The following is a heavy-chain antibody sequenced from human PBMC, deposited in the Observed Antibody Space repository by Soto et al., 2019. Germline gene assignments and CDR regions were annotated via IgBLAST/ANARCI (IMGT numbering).Heavy chain of an antibody. CDR2: IYYSGST. V-gene: IGHV4-59*01. CDR3: ARNGPWGPSIAARPWYFDY. Sequence: QVQLQESGPGLVKPSETLSLTCTVSGGSISSYYWSWIRQPPGKGLECIGYIYYSGSTNYNPSLKSRVTISVDTSKNQFSLKLSSVTAADTAVYYCARNGPWGPSIAARPWYFDYWGQGTLVTVSS. J-gene: IGHJ4*02. D-gene: IGHD6-6*01. CDR1: GGSISSYY.